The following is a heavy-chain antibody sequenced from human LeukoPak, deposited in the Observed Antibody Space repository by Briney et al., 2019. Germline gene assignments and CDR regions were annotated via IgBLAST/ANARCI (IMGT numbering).Heavy chain of an antibody. CDR3: ARGRIAADY. CDR2: ISAYNDNT. CDR1: GYTFISYG. D-gene: IGHD6-13*01. Sequence: GASVKVSCNASGYTFISYGISWVRQAPGQGLEWMGWISAYNDNTNYAQNLQGRVTMTTETSTSTAYMELRSLRSDDTAVYYCARGRIAADYWGQGTLVTVSS. J-gene: IGHJ4*02. V-gene: IGHV1-18*01.